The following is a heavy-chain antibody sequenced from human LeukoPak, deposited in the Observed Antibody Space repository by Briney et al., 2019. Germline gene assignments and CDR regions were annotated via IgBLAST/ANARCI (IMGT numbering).Heavy chain of an antibody. CDR2: IIPIFGTA. D-gene: IGHD5-24*01. J-gene: IGHJ6*03. CDR3: ARGVPIRDYYYYYMDV. Sequence: GASVKVSCKASGGTFSSYAISWVRQAPGQGLEWMERIIPIFGTANYAQKFQGRVTITTDESTSTAYMELSSLRSEDTAVYYCARGVPIRDYYYYYMDVWGKGTTVTVSS. V-gene: IGHV1-69*05. CDR1: GGTFSSYA.